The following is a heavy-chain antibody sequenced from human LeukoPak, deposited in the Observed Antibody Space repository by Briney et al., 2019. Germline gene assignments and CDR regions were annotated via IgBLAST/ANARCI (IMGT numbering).Heavy chain of an antibody. V-gene: IGHV3-7*01. CDR3: AREYFPPGLLTIVFDN. CDR1: GFSLSSYY. J-gene: IGHJ4*02. CDR2: IGYDGSQK. D-gene: IGHD3-9*01. Sequence: GGSLRLSCAASGFSLSSYYMSWVRQAPGKGLEWMANIGYDGSQKNYDDSLKGRFTISRDNAKNSVYLQMNSLRAEDTAVYYCAREYFPPGLLTIVFDNWGQGNLVTVSS.